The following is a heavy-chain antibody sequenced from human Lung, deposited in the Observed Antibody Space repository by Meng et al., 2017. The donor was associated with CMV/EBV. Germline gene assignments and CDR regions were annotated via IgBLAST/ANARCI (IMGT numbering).Heavy chain of an antibody. D-gene: IGHD5/OR15-5a*01. J-gene: IGHJ3*01. CDR2: IWYDGSNK. CDR1: GFAFSSYG. CDR3: AKDIVSTINPGTFDV. Sequence: GGSLRLSCTAPGFAFSSYGMPWVRQAPGKGLEWVAVIWYDGSNKYFADSVKGRFTVSRDNSRNMLYLHINRLRADDTAVYYCAKDIVSTINPGTFDVWGQGXMVTVSS. V-gene: IGHV3-33*06.